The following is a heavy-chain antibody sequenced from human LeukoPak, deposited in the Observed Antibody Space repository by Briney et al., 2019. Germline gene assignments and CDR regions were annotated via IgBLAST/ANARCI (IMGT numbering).Heavy chain of an antibody. J-gene: IGHJ6*03. D-gene: IGHD3-10*01. CDR2: IYYSGST. CDR3: ARVVQYYYYMDV. CDR1: GGSISSYD. V-gene: IGHV4-59*01. Sequence: SETLSLTCTVSGGSISSYDWSWIRQPPGKGLEWIGYIYYSGSTNYNPSLKSRVTISADTSKNQLSLKLSSVTAADTAVYYCARVVQYYYYMDVWGKGTTVTVSS.